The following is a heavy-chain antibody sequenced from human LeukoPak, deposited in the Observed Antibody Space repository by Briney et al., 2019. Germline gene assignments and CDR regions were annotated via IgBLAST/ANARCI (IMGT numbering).Heavy chain of an antibody. CDR2: IHPSGST. V-gene: IGHV4-34*01. CDR3: ARGIDAYKGGNY. CDR1: GGSFSGYY. Sequence: SETLSLTCAVYGGSFSGYYLSWIRQPPGKGLEWIGEIHPSGSTNDNPSLKSRVTMSLDASKNQFSLKLNSVTAADTAVYYCARGIDAYKGGNYWGQGTLVTVSS. J-gene: IGHJ4*02. D-gene: IGHD5-24*01.